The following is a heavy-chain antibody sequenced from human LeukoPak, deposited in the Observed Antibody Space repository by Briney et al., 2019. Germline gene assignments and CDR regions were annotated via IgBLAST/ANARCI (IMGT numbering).Heavy chain of an antibody. J-gene: IGHJ4*02. Sequence: SETLSLTCAVYGGSFSGYYWSWIRQPPGKGLEWIGEINHSGSTNYNPSLKSRVTISVDTSKNQFSLKPSSVTAADTAVYYCARGRSGYSYGPRFDYWGQGTLVTVSS. V-gene: IGHV4-34*01. CDR3: ARGRSGYSYGPRFDY. CDR1: GGSFSGYY. D-gene: IGHD5-18*01. CDR2: INHSGST.